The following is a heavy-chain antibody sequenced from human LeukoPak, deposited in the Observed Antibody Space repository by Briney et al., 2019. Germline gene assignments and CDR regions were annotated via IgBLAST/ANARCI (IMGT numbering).Heavy chain of an antibody. Sequence: PGGSLRLSCAASGFTFSSYAMSWVRQAPGKGLEWVSAISGSGGSTYYADSVKGRFTISGDNSKNTLYLQMNSLRAEDTAVYYCAKDGLGTTVVTDDYWGQGTLVTVSS. V-gene: IGHV3-23*01. J-gene: IGHJ4*02. D-gene: IGHD4-23*01. CDR1: GFTFSSYA. CDR3: AKDGLGTTVVTDDY. CDR2: ISGSGGST.